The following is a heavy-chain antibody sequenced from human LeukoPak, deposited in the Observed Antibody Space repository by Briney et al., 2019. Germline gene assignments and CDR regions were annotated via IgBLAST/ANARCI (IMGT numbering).Heavy chain of an antibody. CDR2: ISSSSSTI. D-gene: IGHD4-17*01. Sequence: GGSLRLSCAASGFTFSSYSMNWVRQAPGKGLEGVSYISSSSSTIYYADSVNGRFTISRDNAKNSLYLQMNSLRAEDTAVYYCARDIWRYGYWGQGTLVTVSS. CDR3: ARDIWRYGY. J-gene: IGHJ4*02. CDR1: GFTFSSYS. V-gene: IGHV3-48*01.